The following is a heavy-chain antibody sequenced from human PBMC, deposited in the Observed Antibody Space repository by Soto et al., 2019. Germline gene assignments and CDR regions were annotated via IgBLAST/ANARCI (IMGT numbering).Heavy chain of an antibody. D-gene: IGHD2-15*01. CDR3: ARHGRGNDVVKYYYYGLDV. J-gene: IGHJ6*02. V-gene: IGHV4-39*01. CDR2: IYNDGRA. CDR1: GDSIRSSSYF. Sequence: QLQLQESGPGLVKPWETLSLTCSVSGDSIRSSSYFWGWIRQSPGKGLEWVGSIYNDGRAYYSPSLKSRAARSVDTAKNQFSLRLTSVTAADTAVYHCARHGRGNDVVKYYYYGLDVWGQGTTVTVSS.